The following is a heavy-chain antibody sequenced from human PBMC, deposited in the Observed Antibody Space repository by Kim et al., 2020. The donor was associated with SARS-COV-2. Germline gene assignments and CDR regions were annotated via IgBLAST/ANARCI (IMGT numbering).Heavy chain of an antibody. V-gene: IGHV4-39*01. J-gene: IGHJ4*02. Sequence: SETLSLTCTVSGGSISSSSYYWGWIRQPPGKGLEWIGSIYYSGSTYYNPSLKSRVTISVDTSKNQFSLKLSSVTAADTAVYYCARQIVFYQNWGQGTLVTVSS. CDR1: GGSISSSSYY. D-gene: IGHD1-26*01. CDR2: IYYSGST. CDR3: ARQIVFYQN.